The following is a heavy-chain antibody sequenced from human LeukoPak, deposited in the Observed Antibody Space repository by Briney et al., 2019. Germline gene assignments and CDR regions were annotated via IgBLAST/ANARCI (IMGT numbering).Heavy chain of an antibody. D-gene: IGHD3-3*01. CDR1: GGSFSGYY. V-gene: IGHV4-34*01. CDR2: INHSGST. Sequence: SETLSLTCAVYGGSFSGYYWSWIRQPPGKGLEWIGEINHSGSTNYNPSLKSRVTISVDTSKNQFSLKLSSVTAADTAVYYCARVPGSGYLNWFGPWGQGTLVTVSS. CDR3: ARVPGSGYLNWFGP. J-gene: IGHJ5*02.